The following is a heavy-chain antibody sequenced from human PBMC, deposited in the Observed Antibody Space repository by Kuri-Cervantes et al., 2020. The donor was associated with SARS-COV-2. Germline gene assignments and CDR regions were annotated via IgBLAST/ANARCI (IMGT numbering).Heavy chain of an antibody. J-gene: IGHJ4*02. CDR1: GYTFTSYY. V-gene: IGHV1-46*01. D-gene: IGHD2-15*01. CDR3: AREKGGTCCFDH. Sequence: ASVHVSFKASGYTFTSYYMHWVRQAPGQGLEWMGIINPSGGSTSYAQKFQGRVIMTRDTSTSTVYMEVTSLRSEETDMYYCAREKGGTCCFDHWGQGSLVTVSS. CDR2: INPSGGST.